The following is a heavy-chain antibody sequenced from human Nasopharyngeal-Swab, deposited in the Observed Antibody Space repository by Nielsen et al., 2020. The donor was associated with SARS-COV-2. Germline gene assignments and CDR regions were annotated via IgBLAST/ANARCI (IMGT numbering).Heavy chain of an antibody. CDR2: IYHSGST. Sequence: WIRQPPEKGLEWIGEIYHSGSTNYNPSLKSRVTISVDKSKNQFSLKLSSVTAADTAVYYCARDELMVYYYYGMDVWGQGTTVTVSS. J-gene: IGHJ6*02. V-gene: IGHV4-4*02. CDR3: ARDELMVYYYYGMDV. D-gene: IGHD2-8*01.